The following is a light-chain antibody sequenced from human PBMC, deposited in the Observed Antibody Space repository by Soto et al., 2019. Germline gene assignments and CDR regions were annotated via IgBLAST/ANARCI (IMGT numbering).Light chain of an antibody. V-gene: IGKV3-20*01. J-gene: IGKJ1*01. CDR2: GAS. CDR1: QSVSSSY. CDR3: QQYGSSPPT. Sequence: EIVLTQSPGTLSLSPGERATLSCRARQSVSSSYLAWYQQKPGQAPRLLLYGASSRATGIPDRFSGSGSGTDFTLTISRLEPEDFAVYYCQQYGSSPPTFGQGTKVEIK.